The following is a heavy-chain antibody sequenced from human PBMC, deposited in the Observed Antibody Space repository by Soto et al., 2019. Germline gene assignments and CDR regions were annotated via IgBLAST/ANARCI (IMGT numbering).Heavy chain of an antibody. CDR3: TKRGDSSSWYLNYYYGMDV. D-gene: IGHD6-13*01. J-gene: IGHJ6*02. Sequence: EVQLVESGGGLVQPGGSLKLSCAASGFTFSGSAMHWVRRASGKGLEWVGRIRSKANSYATAYAASVKGRFTISRDDSKNTAYLQMNSLKTEDTAVYYCTKRGDSSSWYLNYYYGMDVWGQGTTVTVSS. CDR1: GFTFSGSA. CDR2: IRSKANSYAT. V-gene: IGHV3-73*02.